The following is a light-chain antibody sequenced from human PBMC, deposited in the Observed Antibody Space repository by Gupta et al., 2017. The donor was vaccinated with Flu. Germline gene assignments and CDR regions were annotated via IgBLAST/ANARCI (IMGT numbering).Light chain of an antibody. CDR2: GAS. CDR1: QSISSL. Sequence: EIVMTQSPATLSVSPGERATLSCRASQSISSLLAWYQLKPGQAPRLLIYGASTRATGIPARFSGSGSGTEFTLTISSLQSEDFAVYYCQQYNNWPLLTFGGGTKVEIK. J-gene: IGKJ4*01. CDR3: QQYNNWPLLT. V-gene: IGKV3-15*01.